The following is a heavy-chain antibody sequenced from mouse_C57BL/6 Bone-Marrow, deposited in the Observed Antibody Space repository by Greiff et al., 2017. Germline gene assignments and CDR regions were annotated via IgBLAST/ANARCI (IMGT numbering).Heavy chain of an antibody. D-gene: IGHD3-2*02. CDR3: ASWNSSGPFAY. J-gene: IGHJ3*01. Sequence: QVQLQQPGPELVKPGASVKLSCKASGYTFTSYWMHWVKQRPGPGLEWIGNINPSNGGTNYNEKFKSKATLTVDKSSSTAYMQLSSLTSEESAVYYCASWNSSGPFAYWGQGTLVTVTA. CDR1: GYTFTSYW. V-gene: IGHV1-53*01. CDR2: INPSNGGT.